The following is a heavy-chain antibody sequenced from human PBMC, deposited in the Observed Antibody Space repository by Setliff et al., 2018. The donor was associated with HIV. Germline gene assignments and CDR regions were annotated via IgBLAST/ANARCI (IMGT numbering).Heavy chain of an antibody. CDR1: GYTFSNYD. Sequence: ASVKVSCKPSGYTFSNYDINWVRQAAGQGLEWMGWMSPDSRNTGYAQRFEGRVTLTWDTSISTAYLELNHLKSDDTAVYYCARARTDYYDRRRRSHYYIDVWARGATVTVS. CDR2: MSPDSRNT. J-gene: IGHJ6*03. D-gene: IGHD3-22*01. V-gene: IGHV1-8*02. CDR3: ARARTDYYDRRRRSHYYIDV.